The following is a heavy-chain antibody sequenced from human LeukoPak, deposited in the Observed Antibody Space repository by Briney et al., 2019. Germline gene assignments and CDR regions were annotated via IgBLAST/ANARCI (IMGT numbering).Heavy chain of an antibody. CDR1: GFTFSSYG. CDR2: ISYDGSNK. D-gene: IGHD2-15*01. Sequence: PGGSLRLSCAASGFTFSSYGMHWVRQAPSKGLEWVAVISYDGSNKYYADSVKGRFTISRDNSKNTLYLQMNSLRAEDTAVYYCAKLVSGTSEGVDYYGMDVWGQGTTVTVSS. V-gene: IGHV3-30*18. CDR3: AKLVSGTSEGVDYYGMDV. J-gene: IGHJ6*02.